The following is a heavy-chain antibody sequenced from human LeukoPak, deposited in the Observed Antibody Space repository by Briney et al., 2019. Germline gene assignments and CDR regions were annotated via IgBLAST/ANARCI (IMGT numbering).Heavy chain of an antibody. CDR2: ISSSSSYT. Sequence: GGSLRLSCAASGFTFSDYYMSWIRQAPGKGPEWVSYISSSSSYTNYADSVKGRFTISRDNAKNSLYLQMNSLRAEDTAVYYCARYCSGGSCYVNWFDPWGQGTLVTVSS. CDR1: GFTFSDYY. J-gene: IGHJ5*02. V-gene: IGHV3-11*06. D-gene: IGHD2-15*01. CDR3: ARYCSGGSCYVNWFDP.